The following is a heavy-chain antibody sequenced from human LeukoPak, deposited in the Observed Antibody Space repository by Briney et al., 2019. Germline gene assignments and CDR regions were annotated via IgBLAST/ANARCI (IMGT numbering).Heavy chain of an antibody. D-gene: IGHD1-7*01. Sequence: GGSLRLSCAASGFTFSSYSMNWVRQAPGKGLEWVSYISSSSSTIYYADSVKGRFTISRDNAKNSLYLQMNSLRAEDTAVYYCARDNWNYGEDYWGRGTLVTVSS. V-gene: IGHV3-48*01. CDR2: ISSSSSTI. CDR1: GFTFSSYS. CDR3: ARDNWNYGEDY. J-gene: IGHJ4*02.